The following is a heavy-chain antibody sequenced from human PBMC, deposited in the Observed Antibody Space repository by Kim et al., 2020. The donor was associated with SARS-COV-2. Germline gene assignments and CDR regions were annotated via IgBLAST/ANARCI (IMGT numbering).Heavy chain of an antibody. D-gene: IGHD4-17*01. J-gene: IGHJ4*01. V-gene: IGHV4-34*01. Sequence: SETLSLTCAVYGGSFSGYYWSWIRQPPGKGLEWIGEINHSGSTNYNPSLKSRVTISVDTSKNQFSLKLSSVTAADTAVYYCARDVRGEDYGDYLCFDYWG. CDR1: GGSFSGYY. CDR3: ARDVRGEDYGDYLCFDY. CDR2: INHSGST.